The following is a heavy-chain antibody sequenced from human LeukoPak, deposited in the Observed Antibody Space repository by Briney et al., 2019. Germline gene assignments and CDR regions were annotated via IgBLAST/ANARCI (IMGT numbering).Heavy chain of an antibody. J-gene: IGHJ6*03. Sequence: ETLSLTCAVSDYSLSNSRGRWVPQSPGMRREWIGQILHCGIPNYNPSLKSRVTMSIDKSNNQVSLKMNSVTAADTAVYYCARAIREAAASIMVPGGVPANYYYYMDVWGKGTTVTVSS. CDR1: DYSLSNSR. CDR3: ARAIREAAASIMVPGGVPANYYYYMDV. D-gene: IGHD6-13*01. V-gene: IGHV4-4*02. CDR2: ILHCGIP.